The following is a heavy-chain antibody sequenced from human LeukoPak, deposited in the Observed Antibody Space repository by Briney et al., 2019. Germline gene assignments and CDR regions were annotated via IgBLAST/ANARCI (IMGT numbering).Heavy chain of an antibody. CDR1: GFTFSSYA. CDR2: ISGSGGGT. Sequence: GGSLRLSCAASGFTFSSYAMSWVRQAPEKGLEWVSTISGSGGGTYYADSVKGRFTISRDDSKTTLYLKMNSLRAEDTAVYYCAKDLGRYRNNYFDYWGQGTLVTVSS. J-gene: IGHJ4*02. D-gene: IGHD1-26*01. CDR3: AKDLGRYRNNYFDY. V-gene: IGHV3-23*01.